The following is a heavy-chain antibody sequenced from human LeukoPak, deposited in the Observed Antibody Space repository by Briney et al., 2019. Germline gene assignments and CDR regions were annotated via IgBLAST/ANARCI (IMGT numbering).Heavy chain of an antibody. CDR1: GGSISSSSYY. J-gene: IGHJ4*02. D-gene: IGHD6-19*01. CDR2: IYYSGST. Sequence: ASETLSLTCTVSGGSISSSSYYWGWIRQPPGKGLEWIGSIYYSGSTYYNPSLKSRVTISVDTSKNQFSLKLSSVTAADTAVYYCARDPGSGWYPYYSDYWGQGTLVTVSS. V-gene: IGHV4-39*07. CDR3: ARDPGSGWYPYYSDY.